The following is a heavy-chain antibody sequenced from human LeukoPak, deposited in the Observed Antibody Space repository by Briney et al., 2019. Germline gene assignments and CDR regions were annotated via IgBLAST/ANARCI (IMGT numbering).Heavy chain of an antibody. CDR1: GASINSSPYY. CDR3: ARLILVVGARGGTAHFDD. V-gene: IGHV4-39*01. J-gene: IGHJ4*02. Sequence: PSETLSLTCTVSGASINSSPYYWAWIRQPPGKGLEWIATLYYSGSTYYKASLKSRLTISGDSSRNQFSLNLSSVTAADTAVYYCARLILVVGARGGTAHFDDWGQGTLVTVSS. CDR2: LYYSGST. D-gene: IGHD2-8*02.